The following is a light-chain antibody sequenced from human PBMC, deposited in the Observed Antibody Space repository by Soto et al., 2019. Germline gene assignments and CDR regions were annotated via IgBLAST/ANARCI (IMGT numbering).Light chain of an antibody. J-gene: IGKJ1*01. CDR1: QSLLHSNGNHY. CDR2: LAS. V-gene: IGKV2-28*01. Sequence: DIVMTQSPLSLSFTPGEPASISCRSSQSLLHSNGNHYLEWYFQKPGQSPQLLIYLASIRASGVPDRFSGSGSGTDFTLKISRVEAEDVEIYYCMHALHTPRTFGQVTKVEIK. CDR3: MHALHTPRT.